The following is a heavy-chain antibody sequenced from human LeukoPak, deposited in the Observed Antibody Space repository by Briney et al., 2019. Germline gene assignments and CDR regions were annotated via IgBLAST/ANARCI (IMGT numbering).Heavy chain of an antibody. D-gene: IGHD6-19*01. J-gene: IGHJ3*02. CDR1: GLTFSSHD. V-gene: IGHV3-13*01. CDR2: IGTLADT. CDR3: ATGRGRGWSYAFDI. Sequence: TGGSLRLSCAASGLTFSSHDMHWVRQVTGKGLEWVSGIGTLADTFYSNSVKGRFTISRENAKNSLYLQMNSLRAGDTAMYYCATGRGRGWSYAFDIWGRGTMVTVSS.